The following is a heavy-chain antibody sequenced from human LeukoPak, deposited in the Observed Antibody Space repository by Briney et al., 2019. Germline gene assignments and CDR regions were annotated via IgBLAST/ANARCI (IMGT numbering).Heavy chain of an antibody. J-gene: IGHJ4*02. CDR1: GFTFSSYA. Sequence: PGGSLRLSCAASGFTFSSYAMSWVRQAPGKGLEWVSAISGSGGSTYYADSVKGRFTISRDISKNTLYLQMNSLRAEDTAVYYCARGQDSSSSPFDYWGQGTLVTVSS. CDR3: ARGQDSSSSPFDY. V-gene: IGHV3-23*01. CDR2: ISGSGGST. D-gene: IGHD6-13*01.